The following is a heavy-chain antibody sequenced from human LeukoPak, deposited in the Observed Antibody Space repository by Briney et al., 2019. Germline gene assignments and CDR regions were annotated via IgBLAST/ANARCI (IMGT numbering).Heavy chain of an antibody. Sequence: PGGSMRLSCEASGFTFRTYSMSWVRQAPGKGLEWVSAISGDSRYIYYADSVRGRFTISRDNAENSLYLQMNSLRVEDTAVYYCARAPTVLVGYCSSSSCQADYWGQGTLVTVSS. CDR2: ISGDSRYI. CDR3: ARAPTVLVGYCSSSSCQADY. CDR1: GFTFRTYS. D-gene: IGHD2-2*01. J-gene: IGHJ4*02. V-gene: IGHV3-21*01.